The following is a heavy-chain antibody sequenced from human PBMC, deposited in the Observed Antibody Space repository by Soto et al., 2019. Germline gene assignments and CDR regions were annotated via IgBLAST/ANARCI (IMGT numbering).Heavy chain of an antibody. V-gene: IGHV4-59*08. CDR2: IYYSGST. J-gene: IGHJ4*02. CDR1: GGSISSYY. D-gene: IGHD5-12*01. CDR3: ARHEGGYEGIENFDY. Sequence: SETLSLTCTVSGGSISSYYWSWIRQPPGKGLEWIGYIYYSGSTNYNPSLKSRVTISVDTSKNQFSLKLSSVTAADTAVYYCARHEGGYEGIENFDYWGQGTLVTVSS.